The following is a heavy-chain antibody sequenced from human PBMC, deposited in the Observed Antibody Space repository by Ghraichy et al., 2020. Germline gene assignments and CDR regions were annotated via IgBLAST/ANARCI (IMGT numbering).Heavy chain of an antibody. V-gene: IGHV4-59*01. CDR1: GGSISSDY. CDR2: ITHRGGT. Sequence: SETLSLTCTVSGGSISSDYWNWIRQPQGKGLEWMGNITHRGGTSNNPYLNSRVTISVDTSKNLFSLNLSSVTAADTAVYFCARMSAFRFDGCGQGTLVTVSS. D-gene: IGHD3-3*01. CDR3: ARMSAFRFDG. J-gene: IGHJ4*02.